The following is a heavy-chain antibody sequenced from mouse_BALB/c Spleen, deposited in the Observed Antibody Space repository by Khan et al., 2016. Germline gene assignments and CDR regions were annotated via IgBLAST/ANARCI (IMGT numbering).Heavy chain of an antibody. Sequence: EVELVESGGGLVKPGGSLKLSCAASGFTFSDYYIYWVRQTPEKRLEWVATISDGGAYTYYPDSVKGRFTISRDNAKNNLYLQMSSLKSEDTAMYYCARTDGNYGYVDVWGAGTTVTVSS. V-gene: IGHV5-4*02. CDR1: GFTFSDYY. J-gene: IGHJ1*01. D-gene: IGHD2-3*01. CDR2: ISDGGAYT. CDR3: ARTDGNYGYVDV.